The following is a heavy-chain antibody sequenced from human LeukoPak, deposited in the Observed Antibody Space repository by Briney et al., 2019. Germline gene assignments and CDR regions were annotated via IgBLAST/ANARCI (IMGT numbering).Heavy chain of an antibody. CDR1: GGPFSGYH. V-gene: IGHV4-34*01. J-gene: IGHJ4*02. CDR3: ARGRGYNSFDY. D-gene: IGHD3-16*02. CDR2: INHSGST. Sequence: PSETLSLTCAVYGGPFSGYHWSRIRQPPGKGLEWIGEINHSGSTNYNPSLKSRITISVDTSKNQFSLKLTSVTAADTAVYYCARGRGYNSFDYWGQGTLVTVSS.